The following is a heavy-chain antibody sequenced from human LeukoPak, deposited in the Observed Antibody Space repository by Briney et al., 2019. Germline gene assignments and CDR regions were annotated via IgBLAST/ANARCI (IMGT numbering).Heavy chain of an antibody. Sequence: PSQTLSLTCTVSGGSISSGSYYWSWIRQPAGKGLEWIGRIYTSGSTNYNPSLKSRVTISVDTSKNQFSLKLSSVTAADTAVYYWARVGQDWFDPWGQGTLVTVSS. J-gene: IGHJ5*02. V-gene: IGHV4-61*02. CDR2: IYTSGST. D-gene: IGHD2-15*01. CDR1: GGSISSGSYY. CDR3: ARVGQDWFDP.